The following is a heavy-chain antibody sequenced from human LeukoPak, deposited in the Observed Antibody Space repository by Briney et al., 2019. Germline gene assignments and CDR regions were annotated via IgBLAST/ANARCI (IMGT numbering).Heavy chain of an antibody. D-gene: IGHD2-2*02. CDR3: ARGPDIVVVPAAIPAYYFDY. V-gene: IGHV3-23*01. CDR1: GFTFSSYA. J-gene: IGHJ4*02. CDR2: ISGSGGST. Sequence: TGGSLRLSCAASGFTFSSYAMSWVRQAPGKGLEWVSAISGSGGSTYYADSVKGRFTISRDNSKNTLYLQMNSLRAEDTAVYYCARGPDIVVVPAAIPAYYFDYWGQGTLVTVSS.